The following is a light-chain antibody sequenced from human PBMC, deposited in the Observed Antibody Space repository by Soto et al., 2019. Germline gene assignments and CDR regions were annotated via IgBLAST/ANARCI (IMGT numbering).Light chain of an antibody. CDR2: DVS. V-gene: IGLV2-11*01. CDR1: SSDVGGYNY. J-gene: IGLJ2*01. Sequence: QSALTQPRSVSGSPGQSVTISCTGTSSDVGGYNYVSSYQQHPGKAPKLMIYDVSKRPSGVPDRFSGSKSGNTASLTISGLQAEDEADYYCCSYAGSYTFVVFGGGTQLTVL. CDR3: CSYAGSYTFVV.